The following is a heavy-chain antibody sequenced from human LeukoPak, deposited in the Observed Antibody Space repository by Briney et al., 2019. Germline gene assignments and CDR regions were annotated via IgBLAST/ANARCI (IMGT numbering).Heavy chain of an antibody. J-gene: IGHJ6*03. CDR1: GFTFSSYG. Sequence: PGGSLRLSCAASGFTFSSYGMHWVRQAPGKGLEWVAFIRYDGSNKYYADSVKGRFTISRDNSKNTLYLQMNSLRAEDTAVYYCARDSSNGLKAYYYYYMDVWGKGTTVTVSS. CDR3: ARDSSNGLKAYYYYYMDV. D-gene: IGHD2-8*01. V-gene: IGHV3-30*02. CDR2: IRYDGSNK.